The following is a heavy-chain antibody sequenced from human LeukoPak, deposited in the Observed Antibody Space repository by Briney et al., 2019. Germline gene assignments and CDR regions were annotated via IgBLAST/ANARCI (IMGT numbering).Heavy chain of an antibody. J-gene: IGHJ3*02. Sequence: PGGSLRLSCAASGFTFSSYGMHWVRQAPGKGLEWVAVIWYDGSNKYYADSVKGRFTISRDNSKNTLYLQMNSLRAEDTAVYYRARVATAAGIGDAFDIWGQGTMVTVSS. CDR1: GFTFSSYG. V-gene: IGHV3-33*01. D-gene: IGHD6-13*01. CDR3: ARVATAAGIGDAFDI. CDR2: IWYDGSNK.